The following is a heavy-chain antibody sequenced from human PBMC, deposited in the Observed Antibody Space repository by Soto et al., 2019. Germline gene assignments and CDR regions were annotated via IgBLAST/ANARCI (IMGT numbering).Heavy chain of an antibody. Sequence: EVQLVESGGGLVQPGGSLRLSCAASGFTFSSYWMSWVRQAPGKGLEWVANIKQDGSEKYYVDSVKGRFTISRDNAKNSLYLQMNSLRAEDTAVYYCARDLPGRMRDYYGMDGWGQGTTVTVSS. D-gene: IGHD2-15*01. CDR1: GFTFSSYW. V-gene: IGHV3-7*01. CDR2: IKQDGSEK. J-gene: IGHJ6*02. CDR3: ARDLPGRMRDYYGMDG.